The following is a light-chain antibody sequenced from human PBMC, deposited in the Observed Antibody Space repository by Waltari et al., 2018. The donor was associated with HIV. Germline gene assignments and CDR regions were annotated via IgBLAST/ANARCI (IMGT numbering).Light chain of an antibody. CDR2: EGT. J-gene: IGLJ1*01. CDR1: SSDVGSYNL. Sequence: QSALTQPASVSGSPGQSITISCTGTSSDVGSYNLVSWYQQHPGKAPKLLIYEGTKRPSGVSNRFSGSKSGNTASLTISGLQAEDEALYYCCSYVGSSVFVFGSGTEVAVL. CDR3: CSYVGSSVFV. V-gene: IGLV2-23*01.